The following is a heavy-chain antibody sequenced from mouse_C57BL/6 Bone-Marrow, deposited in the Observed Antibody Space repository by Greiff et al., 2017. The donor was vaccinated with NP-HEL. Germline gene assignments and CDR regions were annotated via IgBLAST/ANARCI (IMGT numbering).Heavy chain of an antibody. Sequence: QVQLQQSGAELAKPGASVKLSCKASGYTFTSYWMHWVKQRPGQGLEWIGYINPSSGYTKYNQKFKDKATLTADKSSSTAYMRLSSLTYEDSAVYYCAQRDYGSHWYFDVWGTGTTVTVSS. CDR1: GYTFTSYW. CDR3: AQRDYGSHWYFDV. V-gene: IGHV1-7*01. D-gene: IGHD1-1*01. J-gene: IGHJ1*03. CDR2: INPSSGYT.